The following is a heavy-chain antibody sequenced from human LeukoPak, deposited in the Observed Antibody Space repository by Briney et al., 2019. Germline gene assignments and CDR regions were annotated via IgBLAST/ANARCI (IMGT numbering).Heavy chain of an antibody. CDR2: IYHSGST. D-gene: IGHD3-22*01. Sequence: PSETLSLTCTVSGGSISSGGYSWSWIRQPPGKGLEWIGYIYHSGSTYYNPSLKSRVTISVDKSKNQFSLKLSSVTAADTAVYYCARMYYYDSSGYYSFDYWGQGTLVTVSS. CDR3: ARMYYYDSSGYYSFDY. J-gene: IGHJ4*02. V-gene: IGHV4-30-2*01. CDR1: GGSISSGGYS.